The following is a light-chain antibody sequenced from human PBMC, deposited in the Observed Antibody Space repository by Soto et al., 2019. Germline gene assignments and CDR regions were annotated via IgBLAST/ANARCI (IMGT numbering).Light chain of an antibody. CDR2: GAS. V-gene: IGKV3-15*01. CDR1: QSVSSN. J-gene: IGKJ1*01. CDR3: QQYNNWPWT. Sequence: EIVMTQSPATLSVSPGERATLSCRASQSVSSNLAWYQQKRGQAPRLLIYGASTRATGIPARFSGSGSGTEFTLTIRRLQSEDFAVYYCQQYNNWPWTFGQGTKVEIK.